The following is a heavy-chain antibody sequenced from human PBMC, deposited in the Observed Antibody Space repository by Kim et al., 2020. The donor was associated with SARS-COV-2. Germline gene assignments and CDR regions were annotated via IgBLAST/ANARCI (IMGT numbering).Heavy chain of an antibody. CDR3: ARGSSSWGLPGYLLY. CDR2: ISYDGSNK. Sequence: GGSLRLSCAASGFTFSSYGMHWVRQAPGKGLEWVAVISYDGSNKYYADSVKGRFTISRDNSKNTLYLQMNSLRAEDTAVYYCARGSSSWGLPGYLLYWGQGTLVTVSS. CDR1: GFTFSSYG. J-gene: IGHJ4*02. D-gene: IGHD6-13*01. V-gene: IGHV3-33*05.